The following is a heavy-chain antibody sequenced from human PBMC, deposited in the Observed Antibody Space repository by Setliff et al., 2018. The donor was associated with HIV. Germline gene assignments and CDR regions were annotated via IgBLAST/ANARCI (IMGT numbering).Heavy chain of an antibody. Sequence: ASVKVSCKASGYTFTSYGISWVRQAPGQGLEWMGWISAYNGDTKYAPKVQGRVTLTTDTSSSTAYMELRSLRSDDTAVYYCARDLGINPQGWFDPWGQGTLVTVSS. CDR3: ARDLGINPQGWFDP. V-gene: IGHV1-18*01. CDR1: GYTFTSYG. CDR2: ISAYNGDT. J-gene: IGHJ5*02. D-gene: IGHD3-16*01.